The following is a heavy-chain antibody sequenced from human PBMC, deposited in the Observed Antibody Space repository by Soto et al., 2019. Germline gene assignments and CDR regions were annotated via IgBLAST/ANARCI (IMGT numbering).Heavy chain of an antibody. CDR2: ITDSGSST. V-gene: IGHV3-23*01. J-gene: IGHJ4*02. D-gene: IGHD3-16*01. CDR3: ALNPVYVSNRPPFNY. Sequence: EVQLLESGGGLVQPGGSLRLSCAASGFTFSSYAMTWVRQAPGQGLEWVSAITDSGSSTYFADSVKGRFTISRDNSNHTLYLRMHGLRAEDTAVYYCALNPVYVSNRPPFNYWGQGTLVTVSS. CDR1: GFTFSSYA.